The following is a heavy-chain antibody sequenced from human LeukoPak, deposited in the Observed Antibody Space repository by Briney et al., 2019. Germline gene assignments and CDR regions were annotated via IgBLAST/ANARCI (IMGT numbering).Heavy chain of an antibody. J-gene: IGHJ5*02. CDR1: GFTFTSYI. D-gene: IGHD3-16*01. CDR2: ISRSSDYI. CDR3: ARDLSFMISFGGLIAP. V-gene: IGHV3-21*01. Sequence: PGGSLRLSCAASGFTFTSYIMKWVRQAPGKGLEWVSSISRSSDYIYYADSVKGRFTISRDNAKNSLYLQMNSLRAEDTAVYYCARDLSFMISFGGLIAPSGQGTLVTVSS.